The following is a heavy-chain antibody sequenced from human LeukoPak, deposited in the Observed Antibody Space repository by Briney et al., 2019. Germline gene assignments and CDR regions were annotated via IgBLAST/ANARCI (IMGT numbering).Heavy chain of an antibody. Sequence: PGGSLRLSCAASGFTFDDYAMHWVRHAPGKGLEWVSGISWNSGSIGYADSVKGRFTISRDNAKNSLYLQMNSLRAEDTALYYCAKGDSSGYYWGVYYMDVWGKGTTVTISS. D-gene: IGHD3-22*01. J-gene: IGHJ6*03. V-gene: IGHV3-9*01. CDR2: ISWNSGSI. CDR3: AKGDSSGYYWGVYYMDV. CDR1: GFTFDDYA.